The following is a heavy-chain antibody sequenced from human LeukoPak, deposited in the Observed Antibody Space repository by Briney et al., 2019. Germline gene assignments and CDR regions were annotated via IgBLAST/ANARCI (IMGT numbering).Heavy chain of an antibody. D-gene: IGHD6-19*01. CDR2: ISGSGGST. CDR1: GGSISSYY. V-gene: IGHV3-23*01. J-gene: IGHJ4*02. Sequence: PSETLSLTCTVSGGSISSYYWSWVRQAPGKGLEWVSAISGSGGSTYYADSVKGRFTISRDNSKNTLYLQMNSLRAEDTAVYYCAKSGWGSGWEFDYWGQGTLVTLSS. CDR3: AKSGWGSGWEFDY.